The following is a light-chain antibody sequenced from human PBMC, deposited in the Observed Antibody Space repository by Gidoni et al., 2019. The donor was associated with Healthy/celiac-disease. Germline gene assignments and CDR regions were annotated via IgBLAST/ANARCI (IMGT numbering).Light chain of an antibody. Sequence: EIVLTQSPATLSLSPGERATRSCRASQSVSSYLAWYQQKPGQAPRLLIYDASNRANGIPARFSGSGSGTDFTLTISSLEPEDFAVYYCQQRSNWPLTFGGXTKVEIK. J-gene: IGKJ4*01. CDR1: QSVSSY. CDR2: DAS. CDR3: QQRSNWPLT. V-gene: IGKV3-11*01.